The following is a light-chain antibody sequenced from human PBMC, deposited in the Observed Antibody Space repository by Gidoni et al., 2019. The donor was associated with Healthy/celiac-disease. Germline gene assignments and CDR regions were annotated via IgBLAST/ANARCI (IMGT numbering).Light chain of an antibody. CDR1: SSDVGGYNY. J-gene: IGLJ2*01. Sequence: QSALTQPASVSRSPGQSITISCTGTSSDVGGYNYVSWYQQHPGKAPNLMIYDVSNRPSGVSNRFSGSKSGNTASLTISGLQAEDEADYYCSSYTSSSTLVVFGGGTKLTVL. V-gene: IGLV2-14*03. CDR3: SSYTSSSTLVV. CDR2: DVS.